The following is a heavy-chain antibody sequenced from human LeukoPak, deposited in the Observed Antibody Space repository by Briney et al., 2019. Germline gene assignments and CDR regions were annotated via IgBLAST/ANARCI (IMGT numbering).Heavy chain of an antibody. Sequence: PGGSLRLSCAASGFTFSNHAMTWVRQAPGKGLEWIGEINHSGSTNYNPSLKSRVTISVDTSKNQFSLKLSSVTAADTAVYYCARSDCSSTSCYWVYWGQGTLVTVSS. CDR1: GFTFSNHA. D-gene: IGHD2-2*01. CDR3: ARSDCSSTSCYWVY. CDR2: INHSGST. V-gene: IGHV4-34*01. J-gene: IGHJ4*02.